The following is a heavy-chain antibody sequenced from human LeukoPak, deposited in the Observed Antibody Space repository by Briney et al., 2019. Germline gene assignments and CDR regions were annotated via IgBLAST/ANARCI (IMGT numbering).Heavy chain of an antibody. Sequence: GASVKVSCKASGYTFTTYGVSWVRQAPGQGLEWMGWICAYNGDTTYAQTLQGRVTMTTDTSTSTAYMELRSLRSDDTAIYFCARDLIASRPGWFDPWGQGTLVTVSS. CDR2: ICAYNGDT. V-gene: IGHV1-18*01. J-gene: IGHJ5*02. D-gene: IGHD6-6*01. CDR1: GYTFTTYG. CDR3: ARDLIASRPGWFDP.